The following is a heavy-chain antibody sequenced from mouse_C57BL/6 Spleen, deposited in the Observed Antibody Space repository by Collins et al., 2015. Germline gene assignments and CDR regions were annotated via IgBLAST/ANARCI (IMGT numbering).Heavy chain of an antibody. D-gene: IGHD1-1*01. CDR2: INTYTGEP. CDR1: GYTFTNYG. V-gene: IGHV9-3-1*01. J-gene: IGHJ3*01. Sequence: QIQLVQSGPELKKPGETVEISCKASGYTFTNYGMNWVKQAPGKGLKWMGWINTYTGEPTYADDFKGRFAFSLETSASTAYLQINNLKNEDTATYFCASSSFPWFAYWGQGTLVTVSA. CDR3: ASSSFPWFAY.